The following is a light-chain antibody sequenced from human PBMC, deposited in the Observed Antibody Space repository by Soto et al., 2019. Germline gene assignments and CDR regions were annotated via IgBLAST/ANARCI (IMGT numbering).Light chain of an antibody. CDR2: GAS. V-gene: IGKV3-20*01. CDR1: QSVSSSY. Sequence: EIVLTKSPGTLSLSPGERATLSCRGSQSVSSSYLAWYQQKPGQAPRLLIYGASSRATGSPDRFSGGGSGTDFTLTISRLEPEDFAVYYCRQYGYSPITFGQGTRLEI. CDR3: RQYGYSPIT. J-gene: IGKJ5*01.